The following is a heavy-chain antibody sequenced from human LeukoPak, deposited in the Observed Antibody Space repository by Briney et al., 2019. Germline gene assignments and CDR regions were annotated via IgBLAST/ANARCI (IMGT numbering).Heavy chain of an antibody. D-gene: IGHD6-13*01. V-gene: IGHV4-59*01. CDR3: ARAPLQGTAAAASAFDI. CDR2: IYYSGST. J-gene: IGHJ3*02. CDR1: GGSISSYY. Sequence: PSETLSLTCTVSGGSISSYYWSWIRQPPGKGLEWIGYIYYSGSTNYNPSLKSRVTISVDTSKNQFSLKLSSVTAADTAVYYCARAPLQGTAAAASAFDIWGQGTMVTVSS.